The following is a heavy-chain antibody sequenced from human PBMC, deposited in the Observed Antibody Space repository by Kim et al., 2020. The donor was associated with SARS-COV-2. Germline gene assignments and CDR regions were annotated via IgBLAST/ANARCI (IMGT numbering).Heavy chain of an antibody. V-gene: IGHV3-9*01. D-gene: IGHD2-15*01. Sequence: GGSLRLSCAASGFTFDDYAMHWVRQAPGKGLEWVSGISWNSGSIGYADSVKGRFTISRDNAKNSLYLQMNSLRAEDTALYYCAKDMTTDSFYYFDYWGQGTLVTVSS. CDR1: GFTFDDYA. CDR3: AKDMTTDSFYYFDY. CDR2: ISWNSGSI. J-gene: IGHJ4*02.